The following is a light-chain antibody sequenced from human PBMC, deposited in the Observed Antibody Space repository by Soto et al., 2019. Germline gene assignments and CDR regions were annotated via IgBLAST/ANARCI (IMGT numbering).Light chain of an antibody. CDR3: QSYDRGLTAVV. CDR1: RSNIGAGYA. J-gene: IGLJ3*02. CDR2: GDN. V-gene: IGLV1-40*01. Sequence: QSVLTQPPSVSGAPGQRVTISCTGSRSNIGAGYAVHWYQQFPGTAPKLVISGDNNRPSGVPDRFSGSKSGTSASLAITGFQAEDEAEYSCQSYDRGLTAVVSGGGTK.